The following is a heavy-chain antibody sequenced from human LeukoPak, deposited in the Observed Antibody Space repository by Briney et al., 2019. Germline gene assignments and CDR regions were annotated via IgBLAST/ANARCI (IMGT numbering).Heavy chain of an antibody. V-gene: IGHV3-23*01. CDR1: GFTFTKYT. CDR3: AKDLPRSDWSFDY. Sequence: RGPPRLSRAASGFTFTKYTTSCVSATPGTRLGCGSALNSGGSKYYADSVKSQFTISRVNSKSTLYVQMNSMRVDDTAIYYCAKDLPRSDWSFDYWGQGTLVTVSS. J-gene: IGHJ4*02. CDR2: LNSGGSK. D-gene: IGHD3-9*01.